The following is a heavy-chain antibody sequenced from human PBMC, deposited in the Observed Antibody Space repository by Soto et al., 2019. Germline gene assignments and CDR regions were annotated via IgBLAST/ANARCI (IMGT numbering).Heavy chain of an antibody. CDR3: AKAMTTVTLDPFDI. D-gene: IGHD4-4*01. Sequence: PGGSLRLSCAASGFTFSSYSMNWVRQAPGKGLEWVSSISSSSSYIYYADSVKGRFTISRDNAKNSLYLQMNSLRAEDTAVYYCAKAMTTVTLDPFDIWGQGTMVAVSS. V-gene: IGHV3-21*01. J-gene: IGHJ3*02. CDR2: ISSSSSYI. CDR1: GFTFSSYS.